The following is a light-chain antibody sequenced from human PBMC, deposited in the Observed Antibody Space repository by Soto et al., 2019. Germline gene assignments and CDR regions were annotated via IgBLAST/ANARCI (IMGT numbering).Light chain of an antibody. CDR2: SNN. V-gene: IGLV1-44*01. CDR1: SSNIGSNT. J-gene: IGLJ1*01. CDR3: AAWDDSLNGSYV. Sequence: QAVVTQPPSASGTPGQRVTISGSGSSSNIGSNTVNWYQQLPGTAPKLLLYSNNQRPSGVPDRFSGSKSGTSSSLAISGLQSEDEADYYCAAWDDSLNGSYVFGTGTKLTVL.